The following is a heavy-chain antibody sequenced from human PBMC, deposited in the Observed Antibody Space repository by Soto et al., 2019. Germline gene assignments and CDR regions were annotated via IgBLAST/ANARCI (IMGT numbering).Heavy chain of an antibody. D-gene: IGHD6-19*01. CDR2: MNPNSGDT. J-gene: IGHJ6*02. CDR3: ARGPGSSDWRFSYYYMDV. CDR1: FTSYD. Sequence: QVQLVRSGAEVKKPGASVKVSCTFTSYDINWVRQAPGQGLEWMAWMNPNSGDTRYAQKLQGRVTMTRNTSSFTAYMELSSLRSEDTAVYYCARGPGSSDWRFSYYYMDVWGQGTTVTVSS. V-gene: IGHV1-8*01.